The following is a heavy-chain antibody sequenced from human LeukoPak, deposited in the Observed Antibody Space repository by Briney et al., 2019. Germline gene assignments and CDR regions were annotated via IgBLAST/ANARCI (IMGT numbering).Heavy chain of an antibody. CDR3: AGVRELVIYYYVDV. J-gene: IGHJ6*03. CDR1: GGSINSYY. D-gene: IGHD3-10*01. CDR2: ISYSGST. V-gene: IGHV4-59*01. Sequence: PSETLSLTCTVSGGSINSYYWSWIRQPPGKGLEWIGYISYSGSTNYNPSLKSRVTISVDTSKNQFSLKLTSVTAADTAVYYCAGVRELVIYYYVDVWGKGTSVTVS.